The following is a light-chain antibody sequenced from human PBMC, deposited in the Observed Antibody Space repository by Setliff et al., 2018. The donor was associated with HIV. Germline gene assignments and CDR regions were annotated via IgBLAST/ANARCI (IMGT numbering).Light chain of an antibody. Sequence: QSALTQPPSASGSPGQSVTISCTGTSSDVGGYNYVSWYQQHPGKAPNLMIYEVSKRPSGVPDRFSGPKSGNTASLTVPGLQAADEGDYYCSSYAGSNNLVFGGGTK. CDR3: SSYAGSNNLV. V-gene: IGLV2-8*01. CDR1: SSDVGGYNY. J-gene: IGLJ2*01. CDR2: EVS.